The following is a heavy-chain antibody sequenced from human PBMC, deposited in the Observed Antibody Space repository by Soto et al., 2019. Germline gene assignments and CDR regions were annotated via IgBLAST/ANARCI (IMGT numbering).Heavy chain of an antibody. CDR3: AAIKAAGTLFDY. D-gene: IGHD6-13*01. CDR1: GGSISSSSYY. CDR2: IYYSGST. J-gene: IGHJ4*02. V-gene: IGHV4-39*01. Sequence: QLQLQESGPGLVKPSETLSLTCTVSGGSISSSSYYWGWIRQPPGKGLEWIGSIYYSGSTYYNPSLKSRVTISVDTSKNQCSLKLSSVTAADTAVYYCAAIKAAGTLFDYWGQGTLVTVSS.